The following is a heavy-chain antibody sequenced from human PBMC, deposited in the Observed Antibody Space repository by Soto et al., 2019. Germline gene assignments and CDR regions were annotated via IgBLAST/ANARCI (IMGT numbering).Heavy chain of an antibody. D-gene: IGHD6-13*01. CDR1: GGTFSSYA. Sequence: QVQLVQSGAAVKQHGSSVKVSCKASGGTFSSYAISWVRQAPGQGLEWMGGIIPIFGTANYAQKFQGRVTITADEATSTAYMELSSLRSEDTAVYYCARDVIAAAGTAGWGQGTLVTVSS. J-gene: IGHJ4*02. CDR3: ARDVIAAAGTAG. CDR2: IIPIFGTA. V-gene: IGHV1-69*12.